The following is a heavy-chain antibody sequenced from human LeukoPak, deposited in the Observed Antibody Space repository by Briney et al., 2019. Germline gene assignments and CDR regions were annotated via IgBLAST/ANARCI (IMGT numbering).Heavy chain of an antibody. J-gene: IGHJ4*02. CDR1: GDSISGYF. CDR3: ARSKFTVPAATRFDY. D-gene: IGHD2-2*01. CDR2: IHYSGAT. V-gene: IGHV4-59*08. Sequence: PSETLSLTCTVSGDSISGYFWSWIRQTPGKGLEWIGYIHYSGATNYNPSLKSRVTMSVDTSKDQFSLKLSSVNAADTAMYYCARSKFTVPAATRFDYWGQGTLVTVSS.